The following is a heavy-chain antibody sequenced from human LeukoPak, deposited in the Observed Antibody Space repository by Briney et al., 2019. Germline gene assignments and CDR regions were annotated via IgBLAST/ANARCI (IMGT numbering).Heavy chain of an antibody. V-gene: IGHV1-2*02. D-gene: IGHD3-22*01. CDR2: INPNSGGT. CDR1: GYTFTSYY. J-gene: IGHJ5*02. Sequence: ASVKVSCKASGYTFTSYYMHWVRQAPGQGLEWMGWINPNSGGTNYAQKFQGRVTMTRDTSISTAYMELSRLRSDDTAVYYCARVRLITYYYDSSGYQPFDPWGQGTLVTVSS. CDR3: ARVRLITYYYDSSGYQPFDP.